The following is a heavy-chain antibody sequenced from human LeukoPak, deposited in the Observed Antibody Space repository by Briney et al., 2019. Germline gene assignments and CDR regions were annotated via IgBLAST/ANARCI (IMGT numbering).Heavy chain of an antibody. Sequence: SSETLSLTCTVSGGSISSYYWSWIRQPAGKGLEWIGRIYTSGSTNYNPSLKSRVTMSVDTSKNQFSLKLSSVTAADTAVYYCAGETLALYYYYYMDVWGKGTTVTISS. CDR3: AGETLALYYYYYMDV. CDR1: GGSISSYY. J-gene: IGHJ6*03. V-gene: IGHV4-4*07. CDR2: IYTSGST.